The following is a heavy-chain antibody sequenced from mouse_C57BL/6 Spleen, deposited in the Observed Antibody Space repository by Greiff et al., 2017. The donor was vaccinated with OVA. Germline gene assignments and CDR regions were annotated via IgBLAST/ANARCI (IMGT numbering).Heavy chain of an antibody. J-gene: IGHJ1*03. CDR1: GYTFTSYW. Sequence: VQLQQPGAELVRPGSSVKLSCKASGYTFTSYWMHWVKQRPIQGLEWIGNIDPSDSETHYNQKFKDKATLTVDKSSSTAYMQLSSLTSEDSAVYYCARGYDGYSHWYFDVWGTGTTVTVSS. V-gene: IGHV1-52*01. CDR3: ARGYDGYSHWYFDV. CDR2: IDPSDSET. D-gene: IGHD2-3*01.